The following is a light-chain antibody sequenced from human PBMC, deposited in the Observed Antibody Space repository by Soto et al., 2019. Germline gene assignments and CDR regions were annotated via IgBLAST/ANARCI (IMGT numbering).Light chain of an antibody. J-gene: IGLJ1*01. V-gene: IGLV2-8*01. Sequence: QSALTQPPSASGSPGQSVAISCTGTSSDVGGYNYVSWYQQHPGKAPKLMIYEVNKRPSGVPDRFSGSKSGNTASLTISGLQAEDEADYYCCSYAGSYTHVFGTGTKVTVL. CDR2: EVN. CDR3: CSYAGSYTHV. CDR1: SSDVGGYNY.